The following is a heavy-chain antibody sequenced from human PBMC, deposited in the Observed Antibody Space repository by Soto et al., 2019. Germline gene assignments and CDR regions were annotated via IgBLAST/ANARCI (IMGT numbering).Heavy chain of an antibody. J-gene: IGHJ3*02. CDR2: IRPSGGST. CDR3: ARDIPYCGGVCHDAFDI. V-gene: IGHV1-46*01. D-gene: IGHD2-21*02. Sequence: QVQLVQSGAEVKKPGASVKVSCKASGYTFTSYYMHWVRQAPGQGLEWMGIIRPSGGSTTYAQKFQGRVDMTRDTSKSTVYMELSSLRSEDTAVYYCARDIPYCGGVCHDAFDIWGQGTMVTVSS. CDR1: GYTFTSYY.